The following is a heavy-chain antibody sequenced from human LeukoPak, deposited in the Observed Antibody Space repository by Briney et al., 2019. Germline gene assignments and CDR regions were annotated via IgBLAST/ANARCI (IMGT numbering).Heavy chain of an antibody. CDR2: ISAYNGNT. Sequence: ASVKVSCKASGYTFTSYGISGVRQAPGQGLEWMGWISAYNGNTNYAQKLQGRVTMTTDTSTSTAYMELRSLRSDDTAVYYCARGVISSSSCCDWFDPWGQGTLVTVSS. J-gene: IGHJ5*02. CDR3: ARGVISSSSCCDWFDP. D-gene: IGHD6-6*01. V-gene: IGHV1-18*01. CDR1: GYTFTSYG.